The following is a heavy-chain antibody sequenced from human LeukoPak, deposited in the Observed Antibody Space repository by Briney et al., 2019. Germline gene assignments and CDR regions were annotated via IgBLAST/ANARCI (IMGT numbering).Heavy chain of an antibody. J-gene: IGHJ4*02. Sequence: ASVKVSCKASGYTFSSYGISWVRQAPGKGLEWMGGFDPEDGETIYAQKFQGRVTMTEDTSTDTAYMELSSLRSEDTAVYYCATSVQRITMIVVYFDYWGQGTLVTVSS. CDR2: FDPEDGET. CDR1: GYTFSSYG. CDR3: ATSVQRITMIVVYFDY. D-gene: IGHD3-22*01. V-gene: IGHV1-24*01.